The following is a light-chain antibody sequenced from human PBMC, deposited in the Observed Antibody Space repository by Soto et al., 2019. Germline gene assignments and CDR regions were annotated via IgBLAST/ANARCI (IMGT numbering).Light chain of an antibody. CDR3: QQYNNWPKT. V-gene: IGKV3-15*01. CDR2: GAS. J-gene: IGKJ1*01. Sequence: EIVFTQSPATLSLSPGERATLSCRASQSVSSSYLAWYQQKPGQAPRLLIYGASTRATGIPARFSGSGSGTEFTLTISSLQSEDFAVYYCQQYNNWPKTFGQGTRWIS. CDR1: QSVSSSY.